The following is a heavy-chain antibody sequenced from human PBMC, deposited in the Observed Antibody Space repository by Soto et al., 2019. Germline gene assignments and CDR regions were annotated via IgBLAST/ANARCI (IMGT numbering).Heavy chain of an antibody. CDR3: ARVDI. CDR2: IYSDDIT. J-gene: IGHJ1*01. CDR1: GFSVSKKY. Sequence: EVQLVESGGGLIQPGGSLRLSCTGSGFSVSKKYMTWVRQAPGKGPEWVAVIYSDDITNYADSVKGRFTISRDNDKNTLYLQIISLRAEDTAVYYCARVDIWGQGTLVTVTS. V-gene: IGHV3-53*01.